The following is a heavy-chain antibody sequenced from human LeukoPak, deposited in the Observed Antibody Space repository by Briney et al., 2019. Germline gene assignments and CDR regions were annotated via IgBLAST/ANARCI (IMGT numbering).Heavy chain of an antibody. CDR3: ARDQRVCGSGSYGSFDY. Sequence: GGSLRLSCAASGFTFSSYGMHWVRQAPGKGLEWVAIIWYGVSNTYYADSVKGRFTISRDNSKNSLYLQMNSLRVEDTAVYYCARDQRVCGSGSYGSFDYWGQGTLVTVSS. V-gene: IGHV3-33*08. CDR2: IWYGVSNT. D-gene: IGHD3-10*01. J-gene: IGHJ4*02. CDR1: GFTFSSYG.